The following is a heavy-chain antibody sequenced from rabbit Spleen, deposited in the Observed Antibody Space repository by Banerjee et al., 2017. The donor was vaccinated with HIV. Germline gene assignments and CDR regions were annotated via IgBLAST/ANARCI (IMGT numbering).Heavy chain of an antibody. V-gene: IGHV1S40*01. CDR3: GRAFASASGYPYYFTL. Sequence: QSLEESGGGLVQPEGSLTLTCTASGFSFNNRYYMCWVRQAPGKGLEWIACIYNGDGSTYYASWVNGRFTISKTSSTTVTLQMTSLTVADTATYFCGRAFASASGYPYYFTLWGPGTLVT. D-gene: IGHD1-1*01. CDR1: GFSFNNRYY. J-gene: IGHJ4*01. CDR2: IYNGDGST.